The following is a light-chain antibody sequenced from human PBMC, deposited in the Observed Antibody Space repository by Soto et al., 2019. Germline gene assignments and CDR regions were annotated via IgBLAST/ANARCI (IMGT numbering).Light chain of an antibody. J-gene: IGLJ3*02. V-gene: IGLV3-21*02. CDR3: QVWDSSSDHLV. CDR2: DDG. CDR1: NIGIKS. Sequence: SYELTQSPSVSVAPGQTARITCGGNNIGIKSVQWYQQKPGQAPVLVVYDDGDRPSGIPERFSGSNSGNTATLSISRVEAGDEADYYCQVWDSSSDHLVFGGGTKLTVL.